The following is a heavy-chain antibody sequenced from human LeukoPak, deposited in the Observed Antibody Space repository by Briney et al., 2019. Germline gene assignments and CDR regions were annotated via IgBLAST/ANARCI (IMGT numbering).Heavy chain of an antibody. D-gene: IGHD3-16*02. V-gene: IGHV3-23*01. J-gene: IGHJ4*02. Sequence: GGSLRLSCAASGFTFSSYGMSWVRQAPGKGLEWVSAISGSGGSTYYADSVKGRFTISRDNSKNTLYLQMNSLRAEDTAVYYCAKALRLSPSFDYWGQGTLVTVSS. CDR1: GFTFSSYG. CDR2: ISGSGGST. CDR3: AKALRLSPSFDY.